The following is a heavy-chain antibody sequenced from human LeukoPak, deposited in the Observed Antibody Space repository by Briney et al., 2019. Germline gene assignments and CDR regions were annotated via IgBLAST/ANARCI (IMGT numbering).Heavy chain of an antibody. D-gene: IGHD6-19*01. CDR2: INHSGST. Sequence: GSLRLSCAASGFTVSDYSMSWVRQAPGKGLEWIGEINHSGSTNYNPSLKSRVTISVDTSKNQFSLKLSSVTAADTAVYYCARGPYSSGSPGYFDYWGQGTLVTVSS. V-gene: IGHV4-34*01. CDR3: ARGPYSSGSPGYFDY. CDR1: GFTVSDYS. J-gene: IGHJ4*02.